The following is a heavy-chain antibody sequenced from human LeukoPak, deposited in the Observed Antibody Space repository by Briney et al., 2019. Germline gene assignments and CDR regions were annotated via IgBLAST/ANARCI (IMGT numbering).Heavy chain of an antibody. CDR1: GGSISSSY. J-gene: IGHJ3*02. Sequence: SETLSLTCTVSGGSISSSYWSWIRQPAATGLEWIGRIYTSGSTNYNPSLKSRVTMSVDTSKNQFSLKLSSVTAADTAVYYCARDRLGYCSSTSCYYAWNAFDIWGQGTMVTVSS. D-gene: IGHD2-2*01. CDR2: IYTSGST. CDR3: ARDRLGYCSSTSCYYAWNAFDI. V-gene: IGHV4-4*07.